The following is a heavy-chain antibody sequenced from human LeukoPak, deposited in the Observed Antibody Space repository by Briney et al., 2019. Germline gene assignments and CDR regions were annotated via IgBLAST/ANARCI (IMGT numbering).Heavy chain of an antibody. CDR2: INPNSGGT. CDR3: ARARDGYNYGAGY. Sequence: GASVKVSCKASGYTFTGYYMHWVRQAPGQGLEGMGWINPNSGGTNYAQKFQGRVTMTRDTSISTAYMELSRLRSDDTAAYYCARARDGYNYGAGYWGQGTLVTVSS. D-gene: IGHD5-24*01. J-gene: IGHJ4*02. CDR1: GYTFTGYY. V-gene: IGHV1-2*02.